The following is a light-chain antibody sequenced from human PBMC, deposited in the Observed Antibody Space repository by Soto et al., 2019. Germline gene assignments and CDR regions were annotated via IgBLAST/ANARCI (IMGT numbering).Light chain of an antibody. CDR2: EVS. V-gene: IGLV2-14*01. CDR1: SSDVGGYNY. Sequence: QSVLTQPASVSGSPGQSITISCTGTSSDVGGYNYVSWYQQHPGKAPKLMIYEVSNRPSGVSNRFSGSKSGNTASLTISGLQAEDEADYYCSSLTTSSTHNYVFGTGTKVTVL. CDR3: SSLTTSSTHNYV. J-gene: IGLJ1*01.